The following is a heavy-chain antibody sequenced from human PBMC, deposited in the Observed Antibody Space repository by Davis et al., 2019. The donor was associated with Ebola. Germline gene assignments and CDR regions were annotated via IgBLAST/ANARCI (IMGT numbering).Heavy chain of an antibody. V-gene: IGHV4-34*01. D-gene: IGHD5-12*01. J-gene: IGHJ5*02. CDR2: INHSGST. CDR3: ASRGYSGYDENEGWFDP. CDR1: GGSFSSYY. Sequence: MPSETLSLTCAVYGGSFSSYYWSWIRQPPGKGLEWIGEINHSGSTNYNPSLKSRVTISVDTSKNQFSLKLSSVTAADTAVYYCASRGYSGYDENEGWFDPWGQGTLVTVSS.